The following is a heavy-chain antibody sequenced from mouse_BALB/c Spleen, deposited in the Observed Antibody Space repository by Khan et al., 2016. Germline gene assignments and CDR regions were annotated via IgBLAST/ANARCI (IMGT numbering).Heavy chain of an antibody. V-gene: IGHV2-9*02. CDR1: GFSLTLYG. CDR2: IWAGGST. Sequence: QVQLKESGPGLVAPSQSLSITCTVSGFSLTLYGVHWVRQPPGKGLEWLGVIWAGGSTNYNSALMSRLSIRKDNSKSQVFLKMNSLQTDDTAMYYCARDRGLRAGGYAMDYWGQGTSVTVSS. J-gene: IGHJ4*01. CDR3: ARDRGLRAGGYAMDY. D-gene: IGHD2-4*01.